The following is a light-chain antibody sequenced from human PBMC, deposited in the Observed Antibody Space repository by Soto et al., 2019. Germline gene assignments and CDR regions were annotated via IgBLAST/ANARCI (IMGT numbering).Light chain of an antibody. CDR2: EVS. V-gene: IGLV2-14*01. CDR3: VSSTSSSTLV. CDR1: SSDVGGYNY. J-gene: IGLJ2*01. Sequence: QSVLTQPASVSGSPGQSITISCTGTSSDVGGYNYVSWYQHHPDKAPKLMISEVSNRPSGVSNRFSGSKSGNTASLTISGGQPEDEADYYCVSSTSSSTLVFGGGTQLTVL.